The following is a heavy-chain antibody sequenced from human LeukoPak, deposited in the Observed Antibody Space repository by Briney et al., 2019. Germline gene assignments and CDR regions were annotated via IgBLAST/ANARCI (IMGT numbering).Heavy chain of an antibody. Sequence: PSETLSLTCTVSGGSISRSSYYWGWIRQPPGKGLEWIGSIYYSGSTYYNPSLKSRVTISVDTSKNQFSLKLSSVTAADTAVYYCARPGDYYDSSGYNWGQGTLVTVSS. J-gene: IGHJ4*02. D-gene: IGHD3-22*01. CDR1: GGSISRSSYY. V-gene: IGHV4-39*01. CDR3: ARPGDYYDSSGYN. CDR2: IYYSGST.